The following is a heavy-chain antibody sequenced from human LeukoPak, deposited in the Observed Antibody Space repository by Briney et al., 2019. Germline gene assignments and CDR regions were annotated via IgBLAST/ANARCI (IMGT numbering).Heavy chain of an antibody. V-gene: IGHV3-30*04. J-gene: IGHJ4*02. CDR3: ARGSGAAAGFLDY. CDR2: APFEGSDK. CDR1: RFTFSSFA. Sequence: GGSLRLSCVASRFTFSSFAMHWVRQVPGRGLEWVAVAPFEGSDKYYADSVKGRFTISRDDSMSTLYLQMNSLTTEDTAVYYCARGSGAAAGFLDYWGQGALVTVSS. D-gene: IGHD6-13*01.